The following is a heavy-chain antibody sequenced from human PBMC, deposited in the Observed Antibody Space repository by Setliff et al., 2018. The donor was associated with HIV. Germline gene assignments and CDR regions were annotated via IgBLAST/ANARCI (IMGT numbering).Heavy chain of an antibody. V-gene: IGHV3-33*06. Sequence: HPGGSLRLSCTTSGFTFSNYGMHWVRQAPGKGLEWVAVIWFDGSKKYYGDSVKGRFTISRDNSQNTLYLQMNSLRVEDTAVYYCAKDDGSYWGNYFDSWGQGTLVTVSS. CDR1: GFTFSNYG. CDR2: IWFDGSKK. J-gene: IGHJ4*02. D-gene: IGHD1-26*01. CDR3: AKDDGSYWGNYFDS.